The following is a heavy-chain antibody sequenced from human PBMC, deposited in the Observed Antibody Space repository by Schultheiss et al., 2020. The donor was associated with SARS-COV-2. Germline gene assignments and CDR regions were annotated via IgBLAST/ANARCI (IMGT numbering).Heavy chain of an antibody. D-gene: IGHD6-19*01. CDR2: IGANGGDS. J-gene: IGHJ4*02. Sequence: GGSLRLSCAASGFSFSNFGMTWVRQAPGKGLEWVAGIGANGGDSHYADSVKGRFTISRDNSKNTLYLQMNSLRAEDTAVYYCVSKQWLVIDYWGQGTLVTVSS. V-gene: IGHV3-23*01. CDR1: GFSFSNFG. CDR3: VSKQWLVIDY.